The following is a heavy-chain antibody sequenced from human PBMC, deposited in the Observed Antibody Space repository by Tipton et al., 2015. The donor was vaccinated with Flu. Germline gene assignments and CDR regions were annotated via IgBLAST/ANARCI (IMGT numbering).Heavy chain of an antibody. V-gene: IGHV4-38-2*01. CDR1: GDSISSRYY. CDR2: IHHSGNT. D-gene: IGHD3-10*02. Sequence: LRLSCAVSGDSISSRYYWGWIRQPPGRGLEWIGNIHHSGNTYYNPSLKSRVTISVDTSKNQFSLRLSSVTAADTAVYYCARHTGDSVRGLIDYWGQGTLVTVSS. J-gene: IGHJ4*02. CDR3: ARHTGDSVRGLIDY.